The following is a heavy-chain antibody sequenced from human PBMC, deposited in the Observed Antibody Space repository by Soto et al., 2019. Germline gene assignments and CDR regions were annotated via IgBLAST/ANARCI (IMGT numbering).Heavy chain of an antibody. Sequence: EVQLVESGGGLVQPGGSLSLSCAASGFTFSSFSMNWVRQAPGKGLEWVSYISTGRSTMYYADSVEGRFTISRDDAKNSLYLQMNSLRDEDTAVYYCARKGAFDYWGQGTLVTVSS. CDR1: GFTFSSFS. CDR3: ARKGAFDY. CDR2: ISTGRSTM. J-gene: IGHJ4*02. V-gene: IGHV3-48*02.